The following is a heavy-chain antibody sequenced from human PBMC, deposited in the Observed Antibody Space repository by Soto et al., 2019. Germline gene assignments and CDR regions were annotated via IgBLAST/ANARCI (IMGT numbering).Heavy chain of an antibody. CDR3: ATDYGDLVSYFQH. J-gene: IGHJ1*01. V-gene: IGHV1-2*04. D-gene: IGHD4-17*01. Sequence: QVQLVQSGAEVKKPGASMKVSCKASGYTFTGYYMHWVRQAPGQGLEWMGWINPNSGGTNYAQKFQGWVTMTRDTSISTAYMELSRLRSDDTAVYYCATDYGDLVSYFQHWGQGTLVTVSS. CDR2: INPNSGGT. CDR1: GYTFTGYY.